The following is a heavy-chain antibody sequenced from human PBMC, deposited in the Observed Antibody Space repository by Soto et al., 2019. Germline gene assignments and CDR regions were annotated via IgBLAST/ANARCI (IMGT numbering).Heavy chain of an antibody. CDR1: GYTLTTFF. CDR2: INPGYPAGRST. V-gene: IGHV1-46*01. CDR3: AGQAILQRAPTGMHV. J-gene: IGHJ6*02. D-gene: IGHD4-4*01. Sequence: ASVKVSCKASGYTLTTFFMHWVRQAPGQGLEWMGVINPGYPAGRSTTYAQKLQGRVTMTTDTSTSTVYIELSRQRSDDTALSSCAGQAILQRAPTGMHVCGQPPTVTVSS.